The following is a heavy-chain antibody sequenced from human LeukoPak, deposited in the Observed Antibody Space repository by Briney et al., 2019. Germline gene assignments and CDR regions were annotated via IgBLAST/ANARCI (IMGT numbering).Heavy chain of an antibody. Sequence: PGGSLRLSCAASGFTFDDYGMSWVRQAPGKGLEWVSAINWNGDSTGYADSVKGRFTISRDNARNSLYLQMSSLRAEDTALYYCAKQGRDWLRDYYYYMDVWGKGTTVTISS. J-gene: IGHJ6*03. V-gene: IGHV3-20*04. CDR1: GFTFDDYG. CDR3: AKQGRDWLRDYYYYMDV. CDR2: INWNGDST. D-gene: IGHD3-9*01.